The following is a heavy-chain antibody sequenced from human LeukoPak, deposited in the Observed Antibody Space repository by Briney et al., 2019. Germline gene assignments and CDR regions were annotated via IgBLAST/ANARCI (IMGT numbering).Heavy chain of an antibody. CDR1: GFTFSSYE. Sequence: GGSLSLSCAASGFTFSSYEMHWVRQAPGKGLEWVSHISSSGTSMHYADSVKGRFTISRDNAKNSLYLQMNSLRAEDTAVYYCASGYSYGADYWGQGTLVTVSS. CDR3: ASGYSYGADY. CDR2: ISSSGTSM. V-gene: IGHV3-48*03. J-gene: IGHJ4*02. D-gene: IGHD5-18*01.